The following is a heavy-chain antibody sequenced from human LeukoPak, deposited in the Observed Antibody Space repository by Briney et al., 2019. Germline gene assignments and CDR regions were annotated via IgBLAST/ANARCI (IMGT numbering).Heavy chain of an antibody. CDR2: IDQHGRDK. D-gene: IGHD6-19*01. J-gene: IGHJ4*02. V-gene: IGHV3-7*01. CDR1: ASTFSGNW. CDR3: VRGSGWFFGF. Sequence: GGSLRLSCAASASTFSGNWMHWVRQALGKGLEWVASIDQHGRDKYFLDSVKGRFTISRDNSKSSLYLQMNSLRAEDMAVYYCVRGSGWFFGFWGQGSLVTVSS.